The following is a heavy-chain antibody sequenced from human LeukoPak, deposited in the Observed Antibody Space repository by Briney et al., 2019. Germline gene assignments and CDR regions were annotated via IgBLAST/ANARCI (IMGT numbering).Heavy chain of an antibody. CDR2: INWNGDNT. CDR1: GFTFDDYG. CDR3: ASDRRSDSSGYAFDI. D-gene: IGHD3-22*01. Sequence: PSGGSLRLSCAASGFTFDDYGMSWVRQAPGKGLEWVSGINWNGDNTVYADSVKGRFTISRDNAKNSLYLQMNSLGAEDTAFYYCASDRRSDSSGYAFDIWGQGTMVTVSS. J-gene: IGHJ3*02. V-gene: IGHV3-20*04.